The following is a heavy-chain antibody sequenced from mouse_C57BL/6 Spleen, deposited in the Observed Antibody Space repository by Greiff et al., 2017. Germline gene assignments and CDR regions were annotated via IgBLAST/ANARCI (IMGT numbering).Heavy chain of an antibody. CDR2: ISSGSSTI. Sequence: EVHLVESGGGLVKPGGSLKLSCAASGFTFSDYGMHWVRQAPEKGLEWVAYISSGSSTIYYADTVKGRFTISRDNAKNTLFLQMTSLRSEDTAMYYCARATVVDYWGQGTTRTVSS. CDR1: GFTFSDYG. D-gene: IGHD1-1*01. J-gene: IGHJ2*01. V-gene: IGHV5-17*01. CDR3: ARATVVDY.